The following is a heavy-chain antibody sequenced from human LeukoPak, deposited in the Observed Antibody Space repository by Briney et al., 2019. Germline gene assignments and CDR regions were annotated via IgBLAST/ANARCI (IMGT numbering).Heavy chain of an antibody. V-gene: IGHV4-61*02. Sequence: SQTLSLTCTVSGGSISSGSYYWSWIRQPAGKGLEWIGRIYTSGSTNYNPSLKSRVTISVDTSKNQFSLKLSSVTAADTAVYYCARESAGYDYSNYVESYYFDYWGQGTLVTVSS. CDR2: IYTSGST. CDR1: GGSISSGSYY. J-gene: IGHJ4*02. D-gene: IGHD4-11*01. CDR3: ARESAGYDYSNYVESYYFDY.